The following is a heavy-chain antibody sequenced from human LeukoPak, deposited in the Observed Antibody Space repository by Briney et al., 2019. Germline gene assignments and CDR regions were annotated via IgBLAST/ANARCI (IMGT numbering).Heavy chain of an antibody. V-gene: IGHV3-23*01. D-gene: IGHD6-19*01. CDR2: ISGSGGST. CDR1: GFTFSSYA. J-gene: IGHJ6*02. CDR3: ASVPQWLVPPYYYYGMDV. Sequence: GGSLRLSCAASGFTFSSYAMSWVRQAPGKGLEWVSAISGSGGSTYYADSVKGRFTISRDNTKNSLYLQMNSLRAEDTAVYYCASVPQWLVPPYYYYGMDVWGQGTTVTVSS.